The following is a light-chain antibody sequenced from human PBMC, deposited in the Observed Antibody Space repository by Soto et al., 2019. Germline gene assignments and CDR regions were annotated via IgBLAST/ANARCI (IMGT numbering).Light chain of an antibody. CDR2: DTS. CDR1: QSVSSK. J-gene: IGKJ5*01. Sequence: EMVMAQSPATLSVSPGERVALCSRGSQSVSSKLAWYQQKPGQAPRLLIYDTSTRATGIPARFSGSGSGTEFTLTISSLQSEDFAVYYCQQYSNWPPITFGQGTRLEIK. V-gene: IGKV3-15*01. CDR3: QQYSNWPPIT.